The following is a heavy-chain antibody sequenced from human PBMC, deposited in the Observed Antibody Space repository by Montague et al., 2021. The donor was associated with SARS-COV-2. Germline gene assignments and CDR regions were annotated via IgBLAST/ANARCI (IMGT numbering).Heavy chain of an antibody. Sequence: SETLSLTCTVSGGSISSSNYYWGWICQPPGKGLKWIGNMYYSGSTYYNPSLKSRVTISIDTSKNQFSLKLISVTAAATAVYYCARDDIVLQGCTKGMDVWGQGTTVTVSS. V-gene: IGHV4-39*07. CDR2: MYYSGST. CDR1: GGSISSSNYY. CDR3: ARDDIVLQGCTKGMDV. J-gene: IGHJ6*02. D-gene: IGHD2-15*01.